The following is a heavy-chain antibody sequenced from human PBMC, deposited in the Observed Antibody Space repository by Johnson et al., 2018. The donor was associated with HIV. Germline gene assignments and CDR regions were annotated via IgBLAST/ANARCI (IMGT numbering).Heavy chain of an antibody. CDR3: ARDDIRDGKSLDI. D-gene: IGHD3-16*02. Sequence: MMLVESGGGVVQPGRSLRVSCGASGFTFSSHDMHWVRQAPGKGLEWVSVIYSGGSTYYADSVKGRFTISRDNSKNTLYLQMNSLRAEDTAVYYCARDDIRDGKSLDIWGQGTMVTVSS. V-gene: IGHV3-66*01. J-gene: IGHJ3*02. CDR2: IYSGGST. CDR1: GFTFSSHD.